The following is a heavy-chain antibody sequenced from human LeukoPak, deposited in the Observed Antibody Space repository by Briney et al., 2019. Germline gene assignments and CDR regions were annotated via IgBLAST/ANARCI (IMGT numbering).Heavy chain of an antibody. CDR1: GYSFTSYW. V-gene: IGHV5-10-1*01. CDR3: ARHLYSSSWYPYHYYGMDV. D-gene: IGHD6-13*01. Sequence: GESLRISCKGSGYSFTSYWTSGVRQMPGKGLEGMGRIDPSDSYTNYSPSSQGHVTISADKSISTAYLQWSSLKASDPAMYYCARHLYSSSWYPYHYYGMDVWGKETTVTVSS. CDR2: IDPSDSYT. J-gene: IGHJ6*04.